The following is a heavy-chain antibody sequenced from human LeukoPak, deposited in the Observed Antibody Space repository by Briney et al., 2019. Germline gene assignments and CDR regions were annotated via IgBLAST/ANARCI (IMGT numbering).Heavy chain of an antibody. J-gene: IGHJ4*02. V-gene: IGHV1-18*01. Sequence: ASVKVSCKASGYTFTSYGISWVRQAPGQGLEWMGWISAYNGNTNYAQKLQGRVTMTTDTSTSTAYMELRSLRPDDTAVYYCARDAQRYSSGWYTGYWGQGTLVTVSS. CDR3: ARDAQRYSSGWYTGY. CDR1: GYTFTSYG. CDR2: ISAYNGNT. D-gene: IGHD6-19*01.